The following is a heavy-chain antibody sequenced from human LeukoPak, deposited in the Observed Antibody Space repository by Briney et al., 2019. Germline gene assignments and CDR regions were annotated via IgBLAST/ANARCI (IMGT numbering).Heavy chain of an antibody. J-gene: IGHJ5*02. CDR3: ARDGSGDSSGWYGRSYNWFDP. D-gene: IGHD6-19*01. CDR2: ISAYNGNT. Sequence: ASVKVSCKASGYTFTSYGISWVRQAPGQGLEWMGWISAYNGNTNYAQKLQGRVTMTTDTSTSTAYVELRSLRSDDTAVYYCARDGSGDSSGWYGRSYNWFDPWGQGTLVTVSS. V-gene: IGHV1-18*01. CDR1: GYTFTSYG.